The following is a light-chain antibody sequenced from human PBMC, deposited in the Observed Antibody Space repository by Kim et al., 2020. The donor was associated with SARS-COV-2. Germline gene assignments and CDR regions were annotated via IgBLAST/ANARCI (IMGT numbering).Light chain of an antibody. J-gene: IGLJ2*01. CDR2: GKN. CDR3: QSRDNNAEVV. Sequence: SSELTQDPAVSVALGQTVRISCQGDSLRSYYATWYQQKPGQSPLLVIYGKNNRPSGIPDRFSGSFSGNTASLTITGARAEDEADYYCQSRDNNAEVVFGGGTQLTVL. V-gene: IGLV3-19*01. CDR1: SLRSYY.